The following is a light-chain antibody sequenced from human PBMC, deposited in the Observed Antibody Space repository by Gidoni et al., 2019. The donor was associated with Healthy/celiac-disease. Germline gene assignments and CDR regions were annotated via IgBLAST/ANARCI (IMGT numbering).Light chain of an antibody. CDR1: QSVGSY. CDR3: QQRGNWPLT. J-gene: IGKJ3*01. CDR2: DAS. V-gene: IGKV3-11*01. Sequence: EIVLTQSPATLSLSPGERATLSCRASQSVGSYLAWYQQIPGQTPRLLIYDASNRATGIPARFSGSGSGTDFTLTISSLEPEDFAFYYCQQRGNWPLTFGPXTKVDIK.